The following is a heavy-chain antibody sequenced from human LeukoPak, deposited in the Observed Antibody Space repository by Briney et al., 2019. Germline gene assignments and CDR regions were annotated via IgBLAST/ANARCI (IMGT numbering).Heavy chain of an antibody. Sequence: GGSLRLSCAASGFTFSSYAMHWVRQAPGKGLEWVAVISYDGSNKYYADSVKGRFTISRDNSKNTLYLQMNSLRAEDTAVYYCAVMITPRSPFDYWGQGTLVTVSS. J-gene: IGHJ4*02. CDR3: AVMITPRSPFDY. D-gene: IGHD3-16*01. CDR1: GFTFSSYA. CDR2: ISYDGSNK. V-gene: IGHV3-30-3*01.